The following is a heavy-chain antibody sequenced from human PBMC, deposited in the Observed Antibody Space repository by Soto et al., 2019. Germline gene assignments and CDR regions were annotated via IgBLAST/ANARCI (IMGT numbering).Heavy chain of an antibody. Sequence: QVQLVQSGAELKKPGASVKVSCKPSGYIFTNFGISWVRQAPGQGLEWMGWISPYTYRTNYVQKFRDRITMTTDTSTSTVYMELRNLRSDDTAIYYCARDPNRYFDFWGQGSLVTVSS. CDR2: ISPYTYRT. J-gene: IGHJ4*02. V-gene: IGHV1-18*01. CDR3: ARDPNRYFDF. CDR1: GYIFTNFG.